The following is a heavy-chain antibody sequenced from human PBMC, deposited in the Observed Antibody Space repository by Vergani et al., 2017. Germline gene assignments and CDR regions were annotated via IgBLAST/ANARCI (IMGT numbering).Heavy chain of an antibody. Sequence: QVQLQESGPGLVKPSETLSLTCTVSGGSISSYYWSWIRPPAGKGLEWIGRIYTSGSTNYNPSLKSRVTISVDTSKNQFSLKLSSVTAAGTAVYYCASNPLLWWSPYPEYFQHWGQGTLVTVSS. V-gene: IGHV4-4*07. CDR2: IYTSGST. D-gene: IGHD2-21*01. CDR3: ASNPLLWWSPYPEYFQH. CDR1: GGSISSYY. J-gene: IGHJ1*01.